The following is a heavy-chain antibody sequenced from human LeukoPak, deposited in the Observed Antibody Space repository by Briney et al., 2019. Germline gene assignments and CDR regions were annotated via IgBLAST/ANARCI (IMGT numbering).Heavy chain of an antibody. Sequence: PGGSLRLSCAASGFTFSSYSMNWVRQAPGKGLEWVSAISGSGGSTYYADSVKGRFTISRDNSKNTLYLQMNSLRAEDTAVYYCAKERKGRDYGDYGTYGMDVWGQGTTVTVSS. D-gene: IGHD4-17*01. CDR3: AKERKGRDYGDYGTYGMDV. J-gene: IGHJ6*02. V-gene: IGHV3-23*01. CDR1: GFTFSSYS. CDR2: ISGSGGST.